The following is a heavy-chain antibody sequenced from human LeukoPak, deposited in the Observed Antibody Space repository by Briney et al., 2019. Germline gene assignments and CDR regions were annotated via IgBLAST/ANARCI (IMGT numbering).Heavy chain of an antibody. J-gene: IGHJ4*02. CDR1: GGSISSSGYY. CDR2: IYYSGST. Sequence: PSETLSLTCTVSGGSISSSGYYWGWVRRPPGKGLEWIRNIYYSGSTYYSPSLKGRVTLSVDTSKNQLSLKLSSVTAADTAVYYCARHQGFTSMVRGVIDYWGQGTLVTVSS. CDR3: ARHQGFTSMVRGVIDY. D-gene: IGHD3-10*01. V-gene: IGHV4-39*01.